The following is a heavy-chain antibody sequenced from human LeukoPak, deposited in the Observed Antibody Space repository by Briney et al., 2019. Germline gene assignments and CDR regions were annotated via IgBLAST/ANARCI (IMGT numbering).Heavy chain of an antibody. CDR1: GYTFTSYG. CDR3: ARVLPNYDILTGWVYYFDY. Sequence: ASVKVSCKASGYTFTSYGISWVRQAPGQGLEWMGWISAYNGNTNYAQKLQGRVTMTTDTSTSTAYMELRSLRSDDTAVYYCARVLPNYDILTGWVYYFDYWGQGTLVTVSS. V-gene: IGHV1-18*01. J-gene: IGHJ4*02. CDR2: ISAYNGNT. D-gene: IGHD3-9*01.